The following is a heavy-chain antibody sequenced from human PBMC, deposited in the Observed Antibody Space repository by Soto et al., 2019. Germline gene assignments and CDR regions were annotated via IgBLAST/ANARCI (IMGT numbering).Heavy chain of an antibody. D-gene: IGHD4-17*01. CDR2: TTGNSALT. CDR1: GFTFSRNA. V-gene: IGHV3-23*01. J-gene: IGHJ4*02. Sequence: GGSLRLSCAGSGFTFSRNAMSWVRQAPGKGLEWVSGTTGNSALTYYADSVKGRFTISRDNSKKTLYLQMNTLSADDTAVYYCAKESKGAVTTEGAFDYWGQGTLVTVSS. CDR3: AKESKGAVTTEGAFDY.